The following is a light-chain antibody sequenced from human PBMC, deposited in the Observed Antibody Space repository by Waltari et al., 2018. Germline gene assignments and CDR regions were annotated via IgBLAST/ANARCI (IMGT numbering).Light chain of an antibody. V-gene: IGKV1-5*03. Sequence: QMTQSPSTLSASVGDRVTITCRASQSVSIWLAWYQQKPGKAPNLLIYKASTLESGVPSRFSGSGSGTEFTLTISSLQPDDFATYYCQQYNSYSRTFCQGTKVEI. CDR2: KAS. J-gene: IGKJ1*01. CDR3: QQYNSYSRT. CDR1: QSVSIW.